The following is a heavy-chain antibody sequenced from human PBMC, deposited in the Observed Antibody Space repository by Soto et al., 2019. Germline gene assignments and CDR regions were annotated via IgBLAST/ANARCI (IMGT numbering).Heavy chain of an antibody. D-gene: IGHD4-17*01. CDR3: AKSMTTETTASDY. V-gene: IGHV3-23*01. CDR1: GFTFTTYG. CDR2: ISGSGRTA. Sequence: EVQLLESGGDLVQPGESLRLSCVASGFTFTTYGMSWVRQAPGKGLEWVSVISGSGRTAYYADSVKGRFTISRDNSKNTLYLDMDSLRAEDTASYYCAKSMTTETTASDYWGQGTLVTVFS. J-gene: IGHJ4*02.